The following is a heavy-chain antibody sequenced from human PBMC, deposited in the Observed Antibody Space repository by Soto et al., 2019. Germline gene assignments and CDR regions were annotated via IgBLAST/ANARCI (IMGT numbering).Heavy chain of an antibody. CDR2: IVVGSGNT. V-gene: IGHV1-58*01. Sequence: QMQLVQSGPEVKKPGTSVKVSCKASTFTFTSSAVQWVRQARGQRLEWIGWIVVGSGNTEYAQNFQERVTFTRDMSSGTAYLELSSLRSEDTAVYYCATHREGATYYFDYWGQGTLLTVSS. D-gene: IGHD1-26*01. CDR3: ATHREGATYYFDY. CDR1: TFTFTSSA. J-gene: IGHJ4*02.